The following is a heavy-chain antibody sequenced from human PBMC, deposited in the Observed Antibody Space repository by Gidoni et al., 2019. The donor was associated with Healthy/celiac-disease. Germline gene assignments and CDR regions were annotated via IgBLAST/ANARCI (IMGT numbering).Heavy chain of an antibody. D-gene: IGHD3-22*01. CDR3: AHRPARHYYDSSGYYSDAFDI. J-gene: IGHJ3*02. CDR2: IYWDDDK. Sequence: QITLKESGPTLVKLTQTLTLTCTFSGFSLSTSGVGVGWSRQPPGKALEWLALIYWDDDKRYSPSLKSRLTITKDTSKIQVVLTMTNMDPVDTATYYCAHRPARHYYDSSGYYSDAFDIWGQGTMVTVSS. CDR1: GFSLSTSGVG. V-gene: IGHV2-5*02.